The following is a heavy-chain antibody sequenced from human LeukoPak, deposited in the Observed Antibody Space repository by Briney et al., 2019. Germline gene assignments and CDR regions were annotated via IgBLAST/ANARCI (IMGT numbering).Heavy chain of an antibody. CDR2: IYSGGST. J-gene: IGHJ5*02. D-gene: IGHD3-10*01. CDR3: ARGYYYGSGSFFDP. Sequence: PGGSLRLSCAASGFTVSSNYMSWVRQAPGKGLEWVSVIYSGGSTYYADSVKGRFTISRDNSKNTLYLQMNSLRAEDTAVYYCARGYYYGSGSFFDPWGQGTLVTVSS. CDR1: GFTVSSNY. V-gene: IGHV3-53*01.